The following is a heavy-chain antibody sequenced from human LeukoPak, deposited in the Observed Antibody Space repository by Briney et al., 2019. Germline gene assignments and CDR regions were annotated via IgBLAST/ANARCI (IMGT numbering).Heavy chain of an antibody. J-gene: IGHJ4*02. CDR1: GGSISSYY. CDR2: IYYRGST. CDR3: ARGYCSGGSCSFDY. V-gene: IGHV4-59*12. Sequence: PSETLSLTCTVSGGSISSYYWSWIRQPPGKGLEWIGYIYYRGSTNYNPSLKSRVTISVDTSKNQFSLKLSSVTAADTAVYYCARGYCSGGSCSFDYWGQGTLVTVSS. D-gene: IGHD2-15*01.